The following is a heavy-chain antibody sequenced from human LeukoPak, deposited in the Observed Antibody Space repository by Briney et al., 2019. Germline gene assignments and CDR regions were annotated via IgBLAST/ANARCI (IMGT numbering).Heavy chain of an antibody. CDR2: ISGSVSST. CDR1: GFTFSNYA. D-gene: IGHD7-27*01. V-gene: IGHV3-23*01. J-gene: IGHJ4*02. Sequence: GGSLRLSCAASGFTFSNYAMSWVRQAPGKGLEWVSVISGSVSSTYYADSVKGRFTISRDNSKNTLYLQMNSLRDEDTAVYYCAREAGDLDFWGQGTLVTVSS. CDR3: AREAGDLDF.